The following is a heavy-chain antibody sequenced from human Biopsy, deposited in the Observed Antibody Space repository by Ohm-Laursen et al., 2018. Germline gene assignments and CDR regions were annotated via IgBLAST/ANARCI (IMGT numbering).Heavy chain of an antibody. D-gene: IGHD1-20*01. CDR3: AGDINNWNVNY. CDR1: GYTLTDLS. Sequence: ASVKVSCKVSGYTLTDLSMHWVRQAPGKGLEWMEGFAPKNGKTIYAQKFQGRVTMTEDTSTDTAYMELSNLRSEDTAVYYCAGDINNWNVNYWGQGTLVIVSS. CDR2: FAPKNGKT. V-gene: IGHV1-24*01. J-gene: IGHJ4*02.